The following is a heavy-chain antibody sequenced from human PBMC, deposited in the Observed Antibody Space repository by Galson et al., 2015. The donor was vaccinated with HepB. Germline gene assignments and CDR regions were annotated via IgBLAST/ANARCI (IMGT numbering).Heavy chain of an antibody. CDR1: GYTFTSYA. V-gene: IGHV7-4-1*02. D-gene: IGHD3-22*01. Sequence: SVKVSCKASGYTFTSYAMNWVRQAPGQGLEWMGWINTNTGNPTYAQGFTGRFVFSFDTSVSTAYLQISSLQAEDTAVYYCARLALLNYYDSSGYYRYFDYWGQGTLVTVSS. CDR3: ARLALLNYYDSSGYYRYFDY. J-gene: IGHJ4*02. CDR2: INTNTGNP.